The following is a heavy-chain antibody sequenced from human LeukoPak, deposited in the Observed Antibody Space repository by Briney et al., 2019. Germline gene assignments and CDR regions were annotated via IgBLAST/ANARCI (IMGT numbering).Heavy chain of an antibody. Sequence: GGSLRLSCAASGFTFSSYGMHWVRQAPGKGLEWVAVISYDGSNKYYADSVKGRFTISRDNSKNTLYLQMDSLRAEDTAVYYCAKDTYYYGLDYYYGMDVWGKGTTVTVSS. J-gene: IGHJ6*04. CDR2: ISYDGSNK. CDR1: GFTFSSYG. CDR3: AKDTYYYGLDYYYGMDV. D-gene: IGHD3-10*01. V-gene: IGHV3-30*18.